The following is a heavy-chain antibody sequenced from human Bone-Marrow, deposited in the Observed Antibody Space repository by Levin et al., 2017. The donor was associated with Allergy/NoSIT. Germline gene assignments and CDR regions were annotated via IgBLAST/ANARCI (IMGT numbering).Heavy chain of an antibody. J-gene: IGHJ4*02. Sequence: GGSLRLSCAASGFTFSGSAIHWVRQASGKGLEWVGRIRGKADNYVTAYAASVKGRFTISRDDSKNMAYLQMNSLKTEDTAVYYCTRHDGTKVDYWGQGTLVTVSS. CDR3: TRHDGTKVDY. CDR1: GFTFSGSA. CDR2: IRGKADNYVT. D-gene: IGHD1-26*01. V-gene: IGHV3-73*01.